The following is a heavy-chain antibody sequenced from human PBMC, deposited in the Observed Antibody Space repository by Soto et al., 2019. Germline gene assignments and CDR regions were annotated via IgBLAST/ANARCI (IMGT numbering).Heavy chain of an antibody. CDR1: SSSIRSGGYS. CDR2: IYHSGST. CDR3: ARVPDR. D-gene: IGHD2-2*01. V-gene: IGHV4-30-2*01. J-gene: IGHJ5*02. Sequence: SDTLSLTCTFSSSSIRSGGYSCSWIRQPPGKGLEWIGYIYHSGSTYYNPSLKSRVTISVDRSKNQFSLKLSSVTAADTAVYYCARVPDRWGQGTLVTVS.